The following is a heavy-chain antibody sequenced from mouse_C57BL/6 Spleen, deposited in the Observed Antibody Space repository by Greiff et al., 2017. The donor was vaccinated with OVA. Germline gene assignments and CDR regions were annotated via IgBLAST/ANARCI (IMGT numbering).Heavy chain of an antibody. J-gene: IGHJ2*01. Sequence: EVHLVESGGDLVKPGGSLKLSCAASGFTFSSYGMSWVRQTPDKRLEWVATISSGGSYTYYPDSVKGRFTISRDNAKNTLYLQMSSLKSEDTAMYYCARGGTGRDYFGYWGQGTTLTVSS. CDR1: GFTFSSYG. V-gene: IGHV5-6*01. CDR3: ARGGTGRDYFGY. D-gene: IGHD4-1*01. CDR2: ISSGGSYT.